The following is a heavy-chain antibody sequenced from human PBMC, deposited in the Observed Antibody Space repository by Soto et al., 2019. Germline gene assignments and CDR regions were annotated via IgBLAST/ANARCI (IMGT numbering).Heavy chain of an antibody. Sequence: SETLSLTCTVSGGSISSGDYYWSWIRQPPGKGLEWIGYIYYSGSTYYNPSLKSRVTISVDTSKNQFSLQLSSVTAADTAVYYCARGSSWYLDRMDVWGQGTTVTVSS. CDR3: ARGSSWYLDRMDV. CDR1: GGSISSGDYY. V-gene: IGHV4-30-4*01. CDR2: IYYSGST. D-gene: IGHD6-13*01. J-gene: IGHJ6*02.